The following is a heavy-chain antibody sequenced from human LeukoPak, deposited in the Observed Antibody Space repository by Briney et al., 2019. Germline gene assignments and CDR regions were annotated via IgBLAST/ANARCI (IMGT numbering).Heavy chain of an antibody. V-gene: IGHV3-48*01. D-gene: IGHD4-17*01. J-gene: IGHJ4*02. CDR3: ARDGMTTVTLSFYFDY. CDR2: ISSSSSTI. CDR1: GFTFSSYS. Sequence: PGGSLRLSCAASGFTFSSYSMTWVRQAPGKGLEWVSYISSSSSTIYYADSVKGRFTISRDNAKNSLYLQMNSLRAEDTAVYYCARDGMTTVTLSFYFDYWGQRTLVTVSS.